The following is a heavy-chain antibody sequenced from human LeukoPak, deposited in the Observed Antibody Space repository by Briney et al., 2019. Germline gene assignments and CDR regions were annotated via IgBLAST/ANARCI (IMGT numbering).Heavy chain of an antibody. CDR2: INSSRGIT. D-gene: IGHD4-17*01. V-gene: IGHV1-46*01. J-gene: IGHJ5*02. CDR1: VYTFTNFY. Sequence: ASVTVSCKGSVYTFTNFYMYWVRQAPGQGLEWMGVINSSRGITSYAQKSQGRVTMPRDTSTSTVYMELSSLRSEDTAVYYCARDDNGDNWFDPWGQGTLVTVSS. CDR3: ARDDNGDNWFDP.